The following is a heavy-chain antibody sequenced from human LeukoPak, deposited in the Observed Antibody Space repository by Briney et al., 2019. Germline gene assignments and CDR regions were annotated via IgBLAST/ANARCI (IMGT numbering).Heavy chain of an antibody. CDR1: GFTFRIYA. J-gene: IGHJ4*02. Sequence: PGGSLRLPCAGSGFTFRIYAMSWVRQAPGKGLEWVSAISGSGGSTYYADSVKGRFTISRDNSKNTLYLQMNSLRVEDTAVYYCAKDRRRDGYNFSFDYWGQGTLVTVSS. CDR3: AKDRRRDGYNFSFDY. CDR2: ISGSGGST. D-gene: IGHD5-24*01. V-gene: IGHV3-23*01.